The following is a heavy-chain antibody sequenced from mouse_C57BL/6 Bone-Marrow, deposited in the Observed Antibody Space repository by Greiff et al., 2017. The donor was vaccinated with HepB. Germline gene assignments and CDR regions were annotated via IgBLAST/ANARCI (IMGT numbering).Heavy chain of an antibody. CDR3: ARVFYYSNLAWFAY. V-gene: IGHV5-4*03. CDR2: ISDGGSYT. CDR1: GFTFSSYA. J-gene: IGHJ3*01. D-gene: IGHD2-5*01. Sequence: DVMLVESGGGLVKPGGSLKLSCAASGFTFSSYAMSWVRQTPEKRLEWVATISDGGSYTYYPDNVKGRFTISRDNAKNNLYLQMSHLKSEDTAMYYCARVFYYSNLAWFAYWGQGTLVTVSA.